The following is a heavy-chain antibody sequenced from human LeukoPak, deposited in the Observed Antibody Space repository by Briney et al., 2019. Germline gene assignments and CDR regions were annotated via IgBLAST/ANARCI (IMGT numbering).Heavy chain of an antibody. CDR3: AHGSMYQLDY. CDR2: IICGAGGT. D-gene: IGHD2-2*01. V-gene: IGHV3-23*01. CDR1: GFSFSSHG. J-gene: IGHJ4*02. Sequence: GGSLRLSCAASGFSFSSHGMSWVRQAPGKGLEWVSGIICGAGGTYYADSVKGRFTISRDNAKNTLYLQMNSLRAEDTAVYYCAHGSMYQLDYWGQGTLVTVSS.